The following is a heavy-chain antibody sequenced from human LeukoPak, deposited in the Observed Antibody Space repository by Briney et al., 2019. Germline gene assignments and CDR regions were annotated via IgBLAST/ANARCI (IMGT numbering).Heavy chain of an antibody. Sequence: SETLSLTCTDSGGSISSGDYYWSWIRQPPGKGLEWIGYIYYSGSTYYNPSLKSRVTISVDTSKNQFSLKLSSVTAADTAVYYCAGTYYYDSSGYPGAWFDPWGQGTLVTVSS. CDR3: AGTYYYDSSGYPGAWFDP. CDR1: GGSISSGDYY. CDR2: IYYSGST. D-gene: IGHD3-22*01. J-gene: IGHJ5*02. V-gene: IGHV4-30-4*01.